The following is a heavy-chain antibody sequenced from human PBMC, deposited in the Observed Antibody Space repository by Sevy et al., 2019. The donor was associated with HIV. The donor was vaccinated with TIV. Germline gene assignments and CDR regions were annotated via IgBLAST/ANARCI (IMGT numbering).Heavy chain of an antibody. CDR2: VYYTGGN. V-gene: IGHV4-59*08. Sequence: SETLSLTCTVSGGSINSDHWNWIRQPPGKGLEWIGYVYYTGGNNYNPSLKNRVTISVDKTKNQCALKLTSVTAADTAVYYCARRNDFDIWGQGTMVTVSS. J-gene: IGHJ3*02. CDR3: ARRNDFDI. CDR1: GGSINSDH.